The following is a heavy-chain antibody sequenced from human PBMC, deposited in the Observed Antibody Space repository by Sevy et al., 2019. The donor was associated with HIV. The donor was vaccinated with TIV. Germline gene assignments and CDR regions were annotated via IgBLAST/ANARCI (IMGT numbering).Heavy chain of an antibody. J-gene: IGHJ6*02. CDR3: ARDHVKDGDLGDYYYFAMDL. Sequence: GGSLRLSCAASGFIFSSYAMTWVRQAPGKGLEWVSTISASGGSTYYADSVKGRFTISRDNSKNPLYLQMNSLRAEDTAMYYCARDHVKDGDLGDYYYFAMDLWGQGTTVTVSS. V-gene: IGHV3-23*01. CDR2: ISASGGST. D-gene: IGHD4-17*01. CDR1: GFIFSSYA.